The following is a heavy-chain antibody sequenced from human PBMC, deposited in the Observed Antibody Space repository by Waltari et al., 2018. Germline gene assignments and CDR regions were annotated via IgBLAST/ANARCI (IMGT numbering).Heavy chain of an antibody. V-gene: IGHV4-34*01. CDR3: ARVPGYCSSTSCYEGRWFDP. Sequence: QVQLQQWGAGLLKPSETLSLTCAVYGGSFSGYYWSWIRQPPGKGREWIGEINHSGSTNYNPSLKSRVTISVDTSKNQFSLKLSSVTAADTAVYYCARVPGYCSSTSCYEGRWFDPWGQGTLVTVSS. CDR1: GGSFSGYY. J-gene: IGHJ5*02. CDR2: INHSGST. D-gene: IGHD2-2*01.